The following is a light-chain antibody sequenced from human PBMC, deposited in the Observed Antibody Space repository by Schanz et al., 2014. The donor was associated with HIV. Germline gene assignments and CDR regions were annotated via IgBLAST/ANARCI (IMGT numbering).Light chain of an antibody. CDR1: QSVSSSY. CDR3: QQGGSWPLT. V-gene: IGKV3D-20*02. J-gene: IGKJ4*01. Sequence: EIVLTQSPGTLSLSPGERATLSCRASQSVSSSYLAWYQQKPGQAPRLLIYDASNRTTGIPARFSGSGSGTGFTLTISSLEPEDFALYYCQQGGSWPLTFGGGTTVEIK. CDR2: DAS.